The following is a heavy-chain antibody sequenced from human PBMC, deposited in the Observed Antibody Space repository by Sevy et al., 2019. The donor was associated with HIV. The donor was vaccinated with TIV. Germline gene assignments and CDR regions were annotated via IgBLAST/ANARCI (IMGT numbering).Heavy chain of an antibody. Sequence: GGSLRLSCAASGFTFSSYWMSWVRQAPGKGLEWVANIKQDGSEKYYVDSVKGRFTISRDNAKNSLYLQMNSLRAEDTAVYYCARVYGGNGAGDYYYYMDVWGKGTTVTVSS. J-gene: IGHJ6*03. CDR3: ARVYGGNGAGDYYYYMDV. D-gene: IGHD4-17*01. CDR1: GFTFSSYW. V-gene: IGHV3-7*03. CDR2: IKQDGSEK.